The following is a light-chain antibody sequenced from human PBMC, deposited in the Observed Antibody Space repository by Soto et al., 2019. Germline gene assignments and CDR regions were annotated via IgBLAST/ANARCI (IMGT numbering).Light chain of an antibody. CDR3: QQYCSSPPYT. V-gene: IGKV3-20*01. CDR2: GAS. Sequence: EIVLTQSPGTLSLSPGERATPSCRASQSVSSSYLAWYQQKPGQAPRLLIYGASSRATGIPDRFSGSGSGTDFALTISRLEPEDFAVYYCQQYCSSPPYTFGQGTKLEIK. J-gene: IGKJ2*01. CDR1: QSVSSSY.